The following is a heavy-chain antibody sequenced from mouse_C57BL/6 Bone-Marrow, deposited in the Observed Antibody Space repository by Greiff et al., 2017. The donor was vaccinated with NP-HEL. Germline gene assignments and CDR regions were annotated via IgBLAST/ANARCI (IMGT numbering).Heavy chain of an antibody. CDR2: IYPGNSDT. J-gene: IGHJ4*01. CDR3: TREVTTVVATYYYAMDY. CDR1: GYTFTSYW. D-gene: IGHD1-1*01. Sequence: VQLQQSGTVLARPGASVKMSCKTSGYTFTSYWMHWVKQRPGQGLEWIGAIYPGNSDTSYNQKFKGKAKLTAVTSASTAYMELSSLTNEDSAVYYCTREVTTVVATYYYAMDYWGQGTSVTVSS. V-gene: IGHV1-5*01.